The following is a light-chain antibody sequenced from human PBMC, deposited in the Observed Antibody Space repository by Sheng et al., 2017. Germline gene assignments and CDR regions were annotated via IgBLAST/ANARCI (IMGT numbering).Light chain of an antibody. CDR1: ETLEVKV. V-gene: IGLV3-21*03. CDR3: QVWDSSSDHVV. CDR2: DDS. J-gene: IGLJ2*01. Sequence: SYELTQPPSVSVAPGKTARITCGGNETLEVKVVHWYQQKPGQAPVLVVYDDSDRPSGIPERFSGSNSGNTATLTISRVEAGDEADYYCQVWDSSSDHVVFGGGTKLTVL.